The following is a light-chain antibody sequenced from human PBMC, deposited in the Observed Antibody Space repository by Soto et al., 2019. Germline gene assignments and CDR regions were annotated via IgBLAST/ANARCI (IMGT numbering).Light chain of an antibody. CDR2: GAS. CDR1: QVIGSRY. CDR3: QQFGSAIPHT. V-gene: IGKV3-20*01. J-gene: IGKJ2*01. Sequence: EIVMTQSPGTLSLSPGERATISCRASQVIGSRYLAWYHQKSGQAPRLLIDGASSRATGIPDRFSGSWSGTYCTLTISLLEPEDFGVYYCQQFGSAIPHTFGQGTKLQI.